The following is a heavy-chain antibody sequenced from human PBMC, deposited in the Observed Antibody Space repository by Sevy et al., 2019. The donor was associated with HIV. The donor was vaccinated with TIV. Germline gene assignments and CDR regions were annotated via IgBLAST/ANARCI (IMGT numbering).Heavy chain of an antibody. CDR1: GFTLGSYT. V-gene: IGHV3-30*14. D-gene: IGHD6-19*01. CDR2: ISYDGVIK. CDR3: AREAGYSTGWSPGNY. Sequence: GGSLRLSCAASGFTLGSYTMNWVRQAPGEGLEWVALISYDGVIKYYAESVKGRFTISRDNSKNTLYLQMNSLRADDTAVYYCAREAGYSTGWSPGNYWGQGTLVTVSS. J-gene: IGHJ4*02.